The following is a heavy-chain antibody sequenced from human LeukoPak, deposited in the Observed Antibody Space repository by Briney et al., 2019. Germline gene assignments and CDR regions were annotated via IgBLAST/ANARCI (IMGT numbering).Heavy chain of an antibody. D-gene: IGHD6-13*01. CDR1: GYTFTSYD. CDR3: ARGRGVCSSSWYSPFYYYYYMDV. V-gene: IGHV1-8*01. J-gene: IGHJ6*03. Sequence: ASVKVSCKASGYTFTSYDINWVRQAPGQGLEWMGWMNPNSGNTGYAQKFQGRVTMTRNTSISTAYMELSSLRSEDTAVYYCARGRGVCSSSWYSPFYYYYYMDVWGKGTTVTVSS. CDR2: MNPNSGNT.